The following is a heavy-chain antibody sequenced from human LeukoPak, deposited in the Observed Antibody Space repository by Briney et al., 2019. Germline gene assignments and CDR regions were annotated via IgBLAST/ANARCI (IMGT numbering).Heavy chain of an antibody. V-gene: IGHV3-21*01. Sequence: PGGSLRLSCAASGFTFSSYSMNWVRQAPGKGLEWVSSISSSSSYIYYADSVKGRFTISRDNVKNSLYLQMNSLRAEDTAVYYCARARSGSYSAFDIWGQGTMVTVSS. CDR1: GFTFSSYS. CDR3: ARARSGSYSAFDI. CDR2: ISSSSSYI. D-gene: IGHD1-26*01. J-gene: IGHJ3*02.